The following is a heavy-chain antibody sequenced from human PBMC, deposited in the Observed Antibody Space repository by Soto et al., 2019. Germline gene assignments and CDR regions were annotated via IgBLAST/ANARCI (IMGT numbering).Heavy chain of an antibody. Sequence: PGGSLRLSCAASGFTFSSYAMSWVRQAPGKGLEWVSAISGSGGSTYYADSVKGRFTISRDNSKNTLYLQMNGLRAEDTAVYYCAKWSVVPGLPASTKDYYGMDVWGQGTTVTVSS. J-gene: IGHJ6*02. D-gene: IGHD3-3*01. V-gene: IGHV3-23*01. CDR2: ISGSGGST. CDR1: GFTFSSYA. CDR3: AKWSVVPGLPASTKDYYGMDV.